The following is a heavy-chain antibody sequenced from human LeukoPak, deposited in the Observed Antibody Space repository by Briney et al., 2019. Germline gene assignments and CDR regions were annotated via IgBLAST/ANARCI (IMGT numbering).Heavy chain of an antibody. CDR2: ISGSGGST. CDR1: GFTLSSYA. D-gene: IGHD1-26*01. V-gene: IGHV3-23*01. J-gene: IGHJ4*02. Sequence: GGSLRLSCAASGFTLSSYAMSWVRQAPGKGLEWVSAISGSGGSTYYADSVKGRFTISRDNSKNTLYLQMNSLRAEDTAVYYCAKDRALWELYPWGQGTLVTVSS. CDR3: AKDRALWELYP.